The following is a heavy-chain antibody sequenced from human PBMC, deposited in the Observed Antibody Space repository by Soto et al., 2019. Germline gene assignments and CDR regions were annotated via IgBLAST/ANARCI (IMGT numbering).Heavy chain of an antibody. CDR1: GRSISSSSYY. CDR2: IYYSGGK. J-gene: IGHJ3*02. Sequence: SETLSLTCTVSGRSISSSSYYWGWIRQPPGNGLGRSGRIYYSGGKYYDPALKSRVNISVDTSKNQFSLKLSSVTAADTAVYYRARHRDAIVVVVAANSRGAFDIWGQGTMVTVSS. V-gene: IGHV4-39*01. D-gene: IGHD2-15*01. CDR3: ARHRDAIVVVVAANSRGAFDI.